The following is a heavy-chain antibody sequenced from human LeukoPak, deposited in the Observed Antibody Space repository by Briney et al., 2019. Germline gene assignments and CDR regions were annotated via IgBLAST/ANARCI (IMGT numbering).Heavy chain of an antibody. V-gene: IGHV3-74*01. J-gene: IGHJ4*02. CDR2: INGDGTSL. Sequence: PGGSLRLSCAASGFTFTGYWMHWVRQDPEKGLVWVSRINGDGTSLAYADSVKDRFTISRDNAKNMLYLQMSSLRVDDTALYYCVRGAPFDYWGQGTLVTVSS. CDR3: VRGAPFDY. D-gene: IGHD1-26*01. CDR1: GFTFTGYW.